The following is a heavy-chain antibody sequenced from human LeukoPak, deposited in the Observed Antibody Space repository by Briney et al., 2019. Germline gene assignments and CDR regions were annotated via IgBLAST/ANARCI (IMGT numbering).Heavy chain of an antibody. CDR1: GYTFTVYY. CDR3: ARDTAMVTYWFDP. Sequence: GASVTVSCKASGYTFTVYYMHWVRQAPGQGLEWMGWINPNSGGTNYAQKFQGRVTMTRDTSISTAYMELSRLRSDDTAVYYCARDTAMVTYWFDPWGQGTLVTVSS. D-gene: IGHD5-18*01. V-gene: IGHV1-2*02. J-gene: IGHJ5*02. CDR2: INPNSGGT.